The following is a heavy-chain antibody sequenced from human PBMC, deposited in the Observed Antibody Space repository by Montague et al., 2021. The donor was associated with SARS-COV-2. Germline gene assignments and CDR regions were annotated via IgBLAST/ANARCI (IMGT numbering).Heavy chain of an antibody. CDR1: GFSFSGHW. CDR3: ARDARNWNRVDY. J-gene: IGHJ4*02. D-gene: IGHD1-1*01. Sequence: SLRLSCAASGFSFSGHWMHWVRQRPGKGLEWVSRSNYDGTDRSYADFVKGRFTISRDNAKNTLYLEVNSLGAEDTAVYHCARDARNWNRVDYWAREPWSPS. V-gene: IGHV3-74*01. CDR2: SNYDGTDR.